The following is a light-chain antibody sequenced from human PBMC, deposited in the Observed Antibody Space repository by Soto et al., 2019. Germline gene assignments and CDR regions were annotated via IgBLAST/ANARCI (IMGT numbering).Light chain of an antibody. J-gene: IGKJ1*01. CDR2: GAF. CDR3: QQYNDWPLP. CDR1: QSFSSN. V-gene: IGKV3-15*01. Sequence: EILMTQSQVTLSVSPGERATLSCRASQSFSSNLAWYQQKPCQAPSLLIYGAFTRATGLPARFSGTVSGPEFTRTISSLQSEDFALYYCQQYNDWPLPFGQGTKVEI.